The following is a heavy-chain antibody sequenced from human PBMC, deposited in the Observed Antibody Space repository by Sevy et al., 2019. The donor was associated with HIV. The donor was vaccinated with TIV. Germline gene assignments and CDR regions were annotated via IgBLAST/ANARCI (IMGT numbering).Heavy chain of an antibody. CDR1: GFTFTSSA. J-gene: IGHJ4*02. Sequence: ASVKVSCKASGFTFTSSAVQWVRQARGQRLEWIGWIVVGSGNTNYAQKFQERVTITRDMSTSTAYMELSSLRSEDTAVYYCAADFRYSSSWPIDYWGQGTLVTVSS. CDR3: AADFRYSSSWPIDY. V-gene: IGHV1-58*01. CDR2: IVVGSGNT. D-gene: IGHD6-13*01.